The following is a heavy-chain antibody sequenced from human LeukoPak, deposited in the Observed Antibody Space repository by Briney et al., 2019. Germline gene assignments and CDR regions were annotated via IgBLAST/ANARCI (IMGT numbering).Heavy chain of an antibody. J-gene: IGHJ4*02. CDR3: ATDMGRGYSYGSDY. Sequence: GGSLRLSCAASGFTFSSYAMHWVRQAPDKGLEWVAVISYDGSNKYYADSVKGRFTISRDNSKNTLYLQMNSLRAEDTAVYYCATDMGRGYSYGSDYWGQGTLVTVSS. CDR2: ISYDGSNK. CDR1: GFTFSSYA. V-gene: IGHV3-30*01. D-gene: IGHD5-18*01.